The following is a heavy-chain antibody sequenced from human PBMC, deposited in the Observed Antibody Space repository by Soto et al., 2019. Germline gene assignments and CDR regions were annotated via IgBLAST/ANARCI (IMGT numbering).Heavy chain of an antibody. CDR3: ARDQAYDYTSPGDYYYYGMDV. CDR1: GGSISSGGHY. CDR2: IYYSGST. Sequence: SETLSLTCTVSGGSISSGGHYWNWIRQHPGKGLEWIGYIYYSGSTYYNPSLKSRVTISVDTSKNQFTLNLSSVTAADTAVYYCARDQAYDYTSPGDYYYYGMDVWGQGTTVTVSS. D-gene: IGHD4-4*01. V-gene: IGHV4-31*03. J-gene: IGHJ6*02.